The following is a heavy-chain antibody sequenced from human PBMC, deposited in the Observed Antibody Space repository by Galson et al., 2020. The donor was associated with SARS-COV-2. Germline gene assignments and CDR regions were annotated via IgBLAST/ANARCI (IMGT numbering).Heavy chain of an antibody. J-gene: IGHJ6*02. Sequence: QLGESLKISCAASGFTFSSYGMHWVRQAPGKGLVWVAVIWYDGSNKYYADSVTGRFTISRDNSKNTLYLQMNSLRAEDTAVYYCARSGADYYDPSYYYYYGMDVWGQGTTVTVSS. CDR1: GFTFSSYG. V-gene: IGHV3-33*01. D-gene: IGHD3-22*01. CDR3: ARSGADYYDPSYYYYYGMDV. CDR2: IWYDGSNK.